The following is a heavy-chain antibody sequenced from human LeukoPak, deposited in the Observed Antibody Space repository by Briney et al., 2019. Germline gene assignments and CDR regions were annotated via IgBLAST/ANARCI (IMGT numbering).Heavy chain of an antibody. J-gene: IGHJ5*02. CDR3: ARHYSSSSRFDP. V-gene: IGHV5-51*01. Sequence: GESLKISCKGSGYNFATFWIAWVRQMPGKGLEWMGIIYPGDSDTTYSPSFQGQVTISADKSINTAYLQWGSLKASDTAIYYCARHYSSSSRFDPWGQGTLVTVSS. CDR2: IYPGDSDT. CDR1: GYNFATFW. D-gene: IGHD6-6*01.